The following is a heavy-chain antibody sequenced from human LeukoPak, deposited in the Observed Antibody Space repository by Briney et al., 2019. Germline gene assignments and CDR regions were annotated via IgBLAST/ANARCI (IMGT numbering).Heavy chain of an antibody. D-gene: IGHD3-10*02. CDR3: AELGITMIGGV. V-gene: IGHV3-7*01. CDR1: GFSFSNYW. Sequence: GGSLRLSCAASGFSFSNYWMSWVRQAPGKGLEWVANIKQDESERDYVESVKGRFTISRDNAKNSLYLQMNSLRAEDTAVYYCAELGITMIGGVWGKGTTVTISS. CDR2: IKQDESER. J-gene: IGHJ6*04.